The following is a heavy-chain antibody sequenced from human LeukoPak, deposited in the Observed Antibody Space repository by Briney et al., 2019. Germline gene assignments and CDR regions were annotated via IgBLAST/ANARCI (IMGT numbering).Heavy chain of an antibody. D-gene: IGHD5-24*01. Sequence: SVKVSCKASGGTFSSYAISWVRQAPGQGLEWMGGIIPIFGTANYAQKFQGRVTITADESTSTAYMELSSLRSEDTAVYYCARDVNRDGYNYFDYWGQGTLVTVSS. J-gene: IGHJ4*02. V-gene: IGHV1-69*13. CDR1: GGTFSSYA. CDR3: ARDVNRDGYNYFDY. CDR2: IIPIFGTA.